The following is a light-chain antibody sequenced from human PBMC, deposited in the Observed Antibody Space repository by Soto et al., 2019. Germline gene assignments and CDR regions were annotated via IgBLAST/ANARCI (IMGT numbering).Light chain of an antibody. CDR1: QSISSW. J-gene: IGKJ1*01. CDR3: QQYNNYWT. Sequence: DIQMTQSPSTLSASVGDRVTITCRDSQSISSWLAWYQQKPGKAPKLLIYKASSLESGVPSRFSGSGSGTEFTLTISSLQPDDFAAYYCQQYNNYWTFGQGTKVDIK. CDR2: KAS. V-gene: IGKV1-5*03.